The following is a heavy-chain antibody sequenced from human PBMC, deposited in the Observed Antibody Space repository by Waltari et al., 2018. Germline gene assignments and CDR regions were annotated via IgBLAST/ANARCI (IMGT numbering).Heavy chain of an antibody. CDR1: GFTFSCCA. CDR3: AKLAGISAWYFDY. CDR2: VNNGGDDT. V-gene: IGHV3-23*01. D-gene: IGHD1-1*01. Sequence: EVQVLESGGGLVQPGGSLRLSWAAFGFTFSCCAMSWVRQAPGKGLEWVSTVNNGGDDTYYADSVRGRFTISRDNSKNTLYLQVNSLRAEDTAIYYCAKLAGISAWYFDYWGQGTLVTVSS. J-gene: IGHJ4*02.